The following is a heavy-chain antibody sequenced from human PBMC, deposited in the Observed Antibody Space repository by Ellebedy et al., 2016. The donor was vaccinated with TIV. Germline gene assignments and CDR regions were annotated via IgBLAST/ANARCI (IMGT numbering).Heavy chain of an antibody. CDR1: VGSISGYD. V-gene: IGHV4-59*08. CDR3: ARLGVCGDDCYSLDY. Sequence: MPGGSLRLSCTVPVGSISGYDWSGIRKPPGKGRDYIGFIDYNGDTNYNPSLKSRVTISVDTSKNLFSMKLSSVTAADTAVYYCARLGVCGDDCYSLDYWGQGTLVTVSS. D-gene: IGHD2-21*02. J-gene: IGHJ4*02. CDR2: IDYNGDT.